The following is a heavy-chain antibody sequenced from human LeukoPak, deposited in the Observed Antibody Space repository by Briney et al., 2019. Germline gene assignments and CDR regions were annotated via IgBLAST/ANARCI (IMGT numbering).Heavy chain of an antibody. V-gene: IGHV3-64*01. CDR2: ISGNGGST. J-gene: IGHJ4*02. CDR3: ARGVGFSTGWYYFDY. Sequence: GGSLRLSCAASGFTFSTYTIHWLRQAPGEGREYVSAISGNGGSTYYANSVKGRFTISRDNSKNTLYLQMGSLRAEDMAVYYCARGVGFSTGWYYFDYWGQGTLVTVSS. D-gene: IGHD6-19*01. CDR1: GFTFSTYT.